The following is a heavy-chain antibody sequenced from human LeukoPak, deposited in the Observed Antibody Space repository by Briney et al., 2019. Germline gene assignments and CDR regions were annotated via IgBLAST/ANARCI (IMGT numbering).Heavy chain of an antibody. V-gene: IGHV3-48*03. D-gene: IGHD7-27*01. CDR1: GFTFSSYE. CDR2: ISSSGNTI. Sequence: PGGSLGLSCAASGFTFSSYEMTWVRQAPGKGLEWVSYISSSGNTIYYADSVKGRFTISRDNAKNSLYLQMNSLRAEDTAVYYCARLSTLGISAFDYWGQGTLVTVSS. J-gene: IGHJ4*02. CDR3: ARLSTLGISAFDY.